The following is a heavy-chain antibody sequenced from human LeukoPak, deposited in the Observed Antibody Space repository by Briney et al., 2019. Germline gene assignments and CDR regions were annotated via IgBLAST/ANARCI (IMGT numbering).Heavy chain of an antibody. Sequence: PGGSLRLSCAASGFTFSSYAMSWVRQAPGKGLEWVSGISGSGFSTYYADSVKGPFTISRDNSKNTLYLQMNSLRAEDTAVYYCAKGSPSIAVASYDYWGQGTLVTVSS. J-gene: IGHJ4*02. D-gene: IGHD6-19*01. V-gene: IGHV3-23*01. CDR1: GFTFSSYA. CDR2: ISGSGFST. CDR3: AKGSPSIAVASYDY.